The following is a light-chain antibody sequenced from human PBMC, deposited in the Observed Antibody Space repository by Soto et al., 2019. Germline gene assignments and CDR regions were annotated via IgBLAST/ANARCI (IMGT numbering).Light chain of an antibody. V-gene: IGKV3-15*01. CDR2: GAS. CDR3: QQYNNWPPGLT. CDR1: QSVSSN. Sequence: EIVMTQSPATLSVSPGERATLSCRASQSVSSNLAWYQQKPGQAPRLLIYGASTSATGIPARFSGSGSGTEFTLTISYLQSEDFAAYYCQQYNNWPPGLTFGGGTKVDIK. J-gene: IGKJ4*01.